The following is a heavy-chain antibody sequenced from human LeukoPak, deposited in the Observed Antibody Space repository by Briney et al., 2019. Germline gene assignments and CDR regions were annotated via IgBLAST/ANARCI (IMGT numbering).Heavy chain of an antibody. J-gene: IGHJ4*02. Sequence: GGSLRLSCAASGFTFSSYSMNWVRQAPGKGLEWVSSISSSSSYIYYADSVRGRFTISRSNAKNSLYLQMNSLRAEDTAVYYCARGRTYCGGDCYHLFDYWGQGTLVTVSS. CDR2: ISSSSSYI. CDR3: ARGRTYCGGDCYHLFDY. V-gene: IGHV3-21*01. D-gene: IGHD2-21*02. CDR1: GFTFSSYS.